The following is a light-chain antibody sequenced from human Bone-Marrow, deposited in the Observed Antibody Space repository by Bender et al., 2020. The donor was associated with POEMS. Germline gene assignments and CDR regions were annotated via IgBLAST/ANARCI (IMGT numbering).Light chain of an antibody. CDR2: EVN. V-gene: IGLV2-14*01. CDR3: GSYAGSNIMV. Sequence: QSALSQPSSVSGSPGQSITISCTGTSNDVGAYDFVSWYRQHPGKAPKLMIFEVNNRPSGISNRFSGSKSGNTASLTVTGLQAEDEADYYCGSYAGSNIMVFGGGTKLTVL. CDR1: SNDVGAYDF. J-gene: IGLJ2*01.